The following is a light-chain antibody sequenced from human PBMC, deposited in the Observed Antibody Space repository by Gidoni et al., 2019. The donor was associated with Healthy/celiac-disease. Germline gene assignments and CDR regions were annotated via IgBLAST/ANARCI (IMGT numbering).Light chain of an antibody. CDR2: DAS. V-gene: IGKV1-33*01. J-gene: IGKJ4*01. Sequence: DIQMTQSPSSLSASVGDRVTITCQASQDISNYLNWYQQKPGKVPKLLIYDASNLETGVPPRFSGSGSGTDFTFTISSLQPEDIATYYCQQYDNLPRLTFGGGTKVEIK. CDR1: QDISNY. CDR3: QQYDNLPRLT.